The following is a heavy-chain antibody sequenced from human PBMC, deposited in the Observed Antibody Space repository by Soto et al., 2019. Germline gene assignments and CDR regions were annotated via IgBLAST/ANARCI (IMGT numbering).Heavy chain of an antibody. V-gene: IGHV4-31*03. J-gene: IGHJ5*02. CDR1: GGSTSSGGYY. D-gene: IGHD2-15*01. CDR2: VYYSGST. Sequence: PSETLSLTCTVSGGSTSSGGYYWSWIRQYPGKGLEWIGFVYYSGSTYYNPSLKSRVIISVDTSKKQFPLKLSSVTAADTAVYYCARDAALKWFDPWGQGTQVTVSS. CDR3: ARDAALKWFDP.